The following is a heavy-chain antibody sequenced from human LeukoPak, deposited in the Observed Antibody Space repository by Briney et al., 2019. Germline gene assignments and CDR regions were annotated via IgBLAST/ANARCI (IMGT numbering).Heavy chain of an antibody. Sequence: SETLSLTCTVSGGSISSYYWSWIRQPPGKGLEWIGYIYYSGSTNYNPSLKSRVTISVDTSKNKFSLKLSSVTAADTAVYYCAAEPLGYCSGGSCYLSRYYGMDVWGQGTTVTVSS. V-gene: IGHV4-59*08. D-gene: IGHD2-15*01. CDR3: AAEPLGYCSGGSCYLSRYYGMDV. CDR2: IYYSGST. CDR1: GGSISSYY. J-gene: IGHJ6*02.